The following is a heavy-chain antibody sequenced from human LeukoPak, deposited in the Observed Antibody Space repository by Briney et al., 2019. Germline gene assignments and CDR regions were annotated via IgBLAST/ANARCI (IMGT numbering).Heavy chain of an antibody. CDR3: AGDAHCYDTSGYGY. CDR2: IYSGGST. Sequence: GGSLRLSCAASGFTVSSNYMSWVRQAPGKGLQWVSVIYSGGSTYYADSVKGRFTISRDNSKNTLYLQMNSLRAEDTAVYYCAGDAHCYDTSGYGYWGQGTLVTVSS. V-gene: IGHV3-53*01. CDR1: GFTVSSNY. D-gene: IGHD3-22*01. J-gene: IGHJ4*02.